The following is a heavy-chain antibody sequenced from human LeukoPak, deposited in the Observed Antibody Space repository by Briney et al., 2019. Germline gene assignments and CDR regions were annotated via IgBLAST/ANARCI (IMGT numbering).Heavy chain of an antibody. V-gene: IGHV4-59*01. CDR2: IYYSGST. Sequence: PSETLSLTCAVYGGSFSGYYWSWIRQPPGKGLEWIGYIYYSGSTNYNPSLKSRVTISVDTSKNQFSLKLSSVTAADTAVYYCARDRVRGNSNPFFDYWGQGTLVTVSS. CDR1: GGSFSGYY. CDR3: ARDRVRGNSNPFFDY. D-gene: IGHD4-11*01. J-gene: IGHJ4*02.